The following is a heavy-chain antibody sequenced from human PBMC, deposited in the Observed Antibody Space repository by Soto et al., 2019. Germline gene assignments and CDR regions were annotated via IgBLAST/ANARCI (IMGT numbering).Heavy chain of an antibody. CDR1: GFTFSSYG. Sequence: QVQLVESGGGVVQPGRSLRLSCAASGFTFSSYGMHWVRQAPGKGLEWVAVIWYDGSNKYYADSVKGRFTISRDNSKNPLYLQMKSLRAEDTAVYYCARMYSSSWSPAYFAYWGQGTLVTVSS. J-gene: IGHJ4*02. CDR3: ARMYSSSWSPAYFAY. V-gene: IGHV3-33*01. CDR2: IWYDGSNK. D-gene: IGHD6-13*01.